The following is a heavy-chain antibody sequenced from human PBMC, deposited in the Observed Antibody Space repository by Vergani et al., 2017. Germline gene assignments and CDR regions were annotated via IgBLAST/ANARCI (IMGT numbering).Heavy chain of an antibody. CDR2: IIPILGIA. Sequence: QVQLVQSGAEVKKPGSSVKFSCKASGGTFSSYTISWVRQAPGQGLEWMGGIIPILGIANYAQKFQGRITITADKSTSTAYMDLSTLRSEETAVYYCARRFSGYAQVDYWGQGTLVTVSS. J-gene: IGHJ4*02. V-gene: IGHV1-69*02. CDR3: ARRFSGYAQVDY. CDR1: GGTFSSYT. D-gene: IGHD5-12*01.